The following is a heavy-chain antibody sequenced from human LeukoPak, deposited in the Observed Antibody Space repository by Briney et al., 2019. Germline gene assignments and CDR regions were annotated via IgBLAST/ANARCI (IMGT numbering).Heavy chain of an antibody. Sequence: SETLSLTCTVSGGSISSHYWSWIRQPPGKGLEWIGYIYYSGSTNYNPSLKSRVTISVDTSKNQFSLKLSSVTAADTAVYYCARVGSWDYYFDYWGQGTLVTVSS. CDR3: ARVGSWDYYFDY. J-gene: IGHJ4*02. CDR2: IYYSGST. V-gene: IGHV4-59*11. CDR1: GGSISSHY. D-gene: IGHD6-13*01.